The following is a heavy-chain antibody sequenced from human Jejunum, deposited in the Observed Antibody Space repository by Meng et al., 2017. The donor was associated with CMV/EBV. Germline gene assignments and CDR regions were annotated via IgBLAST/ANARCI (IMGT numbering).Heavy chain of an antibody. Sequence: GFTIDIYEMNWVRQAPGRGLEWVSLITSDGNTKYYADSVEGRFTISRDNAKNSLLLQMSNLRAEDTAVYHCARGTGSASSYSLHPWGQGTLVTVSS. D-gene: IGHD1-26*01. CDR3: ARGTGSASSYSLHP. J-gene: IGHJ5*02. V-gene: IGHV3-48*03. CDR1: GFTIDIYE. CDR2: ITSDGNTK.